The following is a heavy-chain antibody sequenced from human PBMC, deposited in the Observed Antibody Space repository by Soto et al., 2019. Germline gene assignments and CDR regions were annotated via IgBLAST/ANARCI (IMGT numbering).Heavy chain of an antibody. Sequence: PSETLSHTCAVYGVSFSCYYLNWLRQPPGKGLEWLGEINHRGRTNYNPSLKSRVTISVDTSKNQFSLKLNSVTAADTAVYYCARYGLSGWLFDYWGQGIQVTVSS. CDR2: INHRGRT. CDR3: ARYGLSGWLFDY. D-gene: IGHD6-19*01. CDR1: GVSFSCYY. J-gene: IGHJ4*02. V-gene: IGHV4-34*01.